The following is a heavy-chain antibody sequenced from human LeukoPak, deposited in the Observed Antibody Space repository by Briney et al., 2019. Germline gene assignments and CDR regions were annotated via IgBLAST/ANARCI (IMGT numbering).Heavy chain of an antibody. CDR2: IKEDGSET. J-gene: IGHJ6*02. D-gene: IGHD6-13*01. CDR3: VRDVAAAEGSYYGMDV. V-gene: IGHV3-7*04. CDR1: GFTLSSYW. Sequence: GGSLRLSCAASGFTLSSYWMTWVRQAPGKGLEWVANIKEDGSETYYVDSVKGRFTISKGNAKNSVYLQMNSLRAEDTAVYYCVRDVAAAEGSYYGMDVWGQGTTVTVSS.